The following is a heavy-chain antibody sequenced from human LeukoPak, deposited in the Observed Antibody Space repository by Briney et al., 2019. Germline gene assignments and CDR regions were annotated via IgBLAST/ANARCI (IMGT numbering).Heavy chain of an antibody. V-gene: IGHV4-34*01. CDR1: GGSFSDYY. CDR3: ARESPGDY. J-gene: IGHJ4*02. Sequence: SETLSLTCAVYGGSFSDYYWNWIRQPPGKGLEWIGEINHSGSTSYNPSLKSRVTISVDTSKNQFSLKLSSVTAADTAVYYCARESPGDYWGQGTLVTVSS. CDR2: INHSGST.